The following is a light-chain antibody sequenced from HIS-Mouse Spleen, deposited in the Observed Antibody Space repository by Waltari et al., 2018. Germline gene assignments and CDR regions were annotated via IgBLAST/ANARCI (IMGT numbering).Light chain of an antibody. V-gene: IGLV2-23*01. CDR2: EGS. J-gene: IGLJ1*01. CDR3: CSYAGSSTYV. CDR1: SRYVGSYNL. Sequence: SALTQPASVSGSPGQSITISCTATSRYVGSYNLSSWYQQHPGKAPKLMIYEGSKRPSGVSNRFSGSKSGNTASLTISGLQAEDEADYYCCSYAGSSTYVFGTGTKVTVL.